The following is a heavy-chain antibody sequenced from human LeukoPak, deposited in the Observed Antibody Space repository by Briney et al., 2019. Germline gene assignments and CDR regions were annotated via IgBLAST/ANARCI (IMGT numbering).Heavy chain of an antibody. V-gene: IGHV4-34*01. CDR1: GGSFSGYY. Sequence: PSETLSLTCAVYGGSFSGYYWSWIRQPPGKGLEWVGEINHSGSTNYNPSLKSRVTISVDTSKNQFSLKLSSVTAADTAVYYCARGQEYSGSYYRYFDYWGQGTLVTVSS. CDR2: INHSGST. J-gene: IGHJ4*02. D-gene: IGHD1-26*01. CDR3: ARGQEYSGSYYRYFDY.